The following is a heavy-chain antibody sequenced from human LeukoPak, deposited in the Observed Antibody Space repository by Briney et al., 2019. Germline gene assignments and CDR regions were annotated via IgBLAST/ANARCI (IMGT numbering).Heavy chain of an antibody. V-gene: IGHV1-69*04. Sequence: ASVKVSCKASGGTFSSYAISWVRQAPGQGLEWMGRIIPILGIANYAQKFQGRVTITADKSTSTANMELSSLRSEDTAVYYCAKHRMGGSSEWFDPWGQGTLVIVSS. D-gene: IGHD2-2*01. J-gene: IGHJ5*02. CDR3: AKHRMGGSSEWFDP. CDR1: GGTFSSYA. CDR2: IIPILGIA.